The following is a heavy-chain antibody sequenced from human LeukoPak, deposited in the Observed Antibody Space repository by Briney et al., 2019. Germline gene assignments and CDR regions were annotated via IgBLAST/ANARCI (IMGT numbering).Heavy chain of an antibody. CDR3: ARDVRHYYDSSGYHDY. J-gene: IGHJ4*02. D-gene: IGHD3-22*01. V-gene: IGHV1-2*02. CDR1: GYTFTGYY. Sequence: ASVKVSCKASGYTFTGYYMHWVRQAPGQGLEWMGWINPNSGGTNYAQKFQGRVTMTRDTSISTAYMELSRLRSDDTAVYYCARDVRHYYDSSGYHDYWGQGTLVTFSS. CDR2: INPNSGGT.